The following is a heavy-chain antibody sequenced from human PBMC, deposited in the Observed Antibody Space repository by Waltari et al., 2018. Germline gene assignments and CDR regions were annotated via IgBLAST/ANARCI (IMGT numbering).Heavy chain of an antibody. CDR2: INPNSGGT. CDR1: GYTFTGYY. CDR3: AREGYYYGSGSYYILDY. D-gene: IGHD3-10*01. V-gene: IGHV1-2*02. J-gene: IGHJ4*02. Sequence: QVQLVQSGAEVKKPGASVKVSCKASGYTFTGYYMHWVRQAPGQGLEWMGWINPNSGGTNYAQKFQGRVTMTRDTSISTAYMELSRLRSDDTAVYYCAREGYYYGSGSYYILDYWGQGTLVTVSS.